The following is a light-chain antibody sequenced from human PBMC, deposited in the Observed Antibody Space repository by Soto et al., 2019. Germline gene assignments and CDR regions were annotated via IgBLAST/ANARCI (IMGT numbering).Light chain of an antibody. CDR2: DVS. V-gene: IGKV1-5*01. J-gene: IGKJ3*01. CDR1: QSISEW. CDR3: QQYSRYPFT. Sequence: DIHITQSPSTLSASVGDRVTITCRASQSISEWLTCYQQKPGRATKLLIYDVSSLESGVPSRFSGSGSETEFTLNISSLQPDDFATYYCQQYSRYPFTFGPGTKVDIK.